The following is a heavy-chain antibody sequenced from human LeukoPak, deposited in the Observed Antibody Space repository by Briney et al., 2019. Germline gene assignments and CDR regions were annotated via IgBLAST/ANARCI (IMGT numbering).Heavy chain of an antibody. V-gene: IGHV3-21*04. CDR3: AKDKSDGDYVNY. CDR2: ISSSSSYI. CDR1: GFTFSSYS. Sequence: GGSLRLSCAASGFTFSSYSMNWVRQAPGKGLEWVSSISSSSSYIYYADSVKGRFTISRDNSKNTLYLQMNSLRAEDTAVYYCAKDKSDGDYVNYWGQGTLVTVSS. D-gene: IGHD4-17*01. J-gene: IGHJ4*02.